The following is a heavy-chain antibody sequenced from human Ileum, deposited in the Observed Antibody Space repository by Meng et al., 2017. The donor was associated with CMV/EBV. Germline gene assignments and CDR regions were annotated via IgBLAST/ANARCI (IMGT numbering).Heavy chain of an antibody. CDR1: GGAISSSSSY. CDR3: ARWYSSGWYGGSYYFDY. J-gene: IGHJ4*02. V-gene: IGHV4-39*07. Sequence: LPMEGSGPGMVKPSVTLSVPCTGSGGAISSSSSYWGWIRQPPGKGLEWIGSIYYSGGTYYNPSLKRRVTISVDTSKNQFSLRLSSVTAADTAVYYCARWYSSGWYGGSYYFDYWGQGTLVTVSS. D-gene: IGHD6-19*01. CDR2: IYYSGGT.